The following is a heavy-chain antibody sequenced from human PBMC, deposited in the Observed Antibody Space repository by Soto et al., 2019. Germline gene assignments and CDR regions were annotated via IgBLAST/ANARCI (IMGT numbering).Heavy chain of an antibody. CDR2: INTDGSCT. Sequence: EVQLVESGGGLVQPGGSLRLSCAGAGFTFSSYWMHWVRQAPGKGLVWVSRINTDGSCTTYADSVKGRFTISRDNAKNTLYLQMNSLRAEDTAVYYCSKDTYGREDYWGQGTLVTVSS. CDR3: SKDTYGREDY. J-gene: IGHJ4*02. D-gene: IGHD4-17*01. V-gene: IGHV3-74*01. CDR1: GFTFSSYW.